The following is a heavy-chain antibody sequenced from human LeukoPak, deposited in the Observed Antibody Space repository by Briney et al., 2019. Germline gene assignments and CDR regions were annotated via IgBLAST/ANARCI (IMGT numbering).Heavy chain of an antibody. CDR1: GGSFSGYF. CDR2: INSSGRT. D-gene: IGHD3-10*01. J-gene: IGHJ3*02. CDR3: AKSNGYGLIDI. V-gene: IGHV4-34*01. Sequence: SETLSITCAVYGGSFSGYFWSWIRQPPGKGLEWIGEINSSGRTNYNPSLKSRVTISVDTSRNQFSLKLNSVTAADTAVYYCAKSNGYGLIDIWGQGTMVTVSS.